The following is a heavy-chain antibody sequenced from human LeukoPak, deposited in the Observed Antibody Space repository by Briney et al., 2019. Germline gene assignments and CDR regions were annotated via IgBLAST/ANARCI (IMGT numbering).Heavy chain of an antibody. Sequence: ASVKVSCKASGYTFTSYAMNWVRQAPGQGLEWMGWINTNTGNPTYAQGFTGRFVFSLDTSVSTAYLQISSLKAEDTAVYYCARDQGDYYDSSGYYHGYWGQGTLVTVSS. V-gene: IGHV7-4-1*02. D-gene: IGHD3-22*01. CDR3: ARDQGDYYDSSGYYHGY. J-gene: IGHJ4*02. CDR2: INTNTGNP. CDR1: GYTFTSYA.